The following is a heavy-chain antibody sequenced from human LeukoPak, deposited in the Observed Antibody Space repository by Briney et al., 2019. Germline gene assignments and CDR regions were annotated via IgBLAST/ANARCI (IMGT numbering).Heavy chain of an antibody. CDR2: ISAYNGNT. CDR3: ARRSGSYRYSDAFDI. J-gene: IGHJ3*02. V-gene: IGHV1-18*01. Sequence: ASVKVSCKASGGTFSSYGISGVRQAPGQGLEWMGWISAYNGNTNYAQKLQGRVTMTTDTSTSTAYMELKSLRSDDTAVYYCARRSGSYRYSDAFDIWGQGTMVTVSS. D-gene: IGHD1-26*01. CDR1: GGTFSSYG.